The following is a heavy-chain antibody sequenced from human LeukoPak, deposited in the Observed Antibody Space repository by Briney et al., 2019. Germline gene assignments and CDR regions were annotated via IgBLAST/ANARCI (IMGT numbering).Heavy chain of an antibody. Sequence: ASVKVSCKASGYTFTDYYMHWVRQDPGQGLEWMGWINPNSGGTNYAQKFQGRVTMTRDTSISTAYMELSRLRSDDTAVYYCARSTPYGDYLFGGHDYWGLGTLVTVSS. CDR3: ARSTPYGDYLFGGHDY. J-gene: IGHJ4*02. V-gene: IGHV1-2*02. CDR1: GYTFTDYY. D-gene: IGHD4-17*01. CDR2: INPNSGGT.